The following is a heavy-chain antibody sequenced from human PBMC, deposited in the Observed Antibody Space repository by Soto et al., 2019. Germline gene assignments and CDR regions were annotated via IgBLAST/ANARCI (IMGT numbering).Heavy chain of an antibody. CDR1: GFSISTYS. CDR2: ISSRSTSI. D-gene: IGHD7-27*01. J-gene: IGHJ6*02. V-gene: IGHV3-48*01. Sequence: GGSLRLSCTASGFSISTYSLQWVRQVPGKGLEWVSYISSRSTSIYYADSVKGRFTISRDNAENSLFLQMNSLRAGDTAVYYCARGVLGPGDYYYGMDVWGQGTTVTVSS. CDR3: ARGVLGPGDYYYGMDV.